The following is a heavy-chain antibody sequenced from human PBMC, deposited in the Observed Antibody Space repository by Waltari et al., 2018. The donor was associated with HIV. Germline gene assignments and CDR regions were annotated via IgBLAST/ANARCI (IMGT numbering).Heavy chain of an antibody. D-gene: IGHD2-15*01. J-gene: IGHJ4*02. CDR2: INHSGST. Sequence: QVQLQQWGAGLLTPSETLSLPCAVYGGSFSGYYWSWIRQPPGRGLEWTGEINHSGSTNYNPSLKSRVTISVDTSKNQFSLKLSSVTAADTAVYYCAGAPYCSGGSCEGGGFDYWGQGTLVTVSS. CDR3: AGAPYCSGGSCEGGGFDY. CDR1: GGSFSGYY. V-gene: IGHV4-34*01.